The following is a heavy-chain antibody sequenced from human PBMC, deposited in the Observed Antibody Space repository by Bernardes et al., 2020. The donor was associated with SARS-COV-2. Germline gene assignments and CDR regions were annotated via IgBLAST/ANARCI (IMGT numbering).Heavy chain of an antibody. CDR3: ARVQVRGFDP. V-gene: IGHV4-31*03. CDR1: GGSISSGGYY. CDR2: IYYSGST. D-gene: IGHD3-10*01. Sequence: SEPLSLTCTVSGGSISSGGYYWSWIRQHPGKGLEWIGYIYYSGSTYYNPSLKSRVTISVDTSKNQFSLKLSSVTAADTAVYYCARVQVRGFDPWGQGTLVTVSS. J-gene: IGHJ5*02.